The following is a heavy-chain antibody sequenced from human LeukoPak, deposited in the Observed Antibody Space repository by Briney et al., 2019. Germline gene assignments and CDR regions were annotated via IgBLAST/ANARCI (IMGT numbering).Heavy chain of an antibody. Sequence: PGGSLRLSCAASGFTFSNAWMNWARQAPGKGLEWVGRIKSKTDGGTTDYAAPVKGRFTISRDDSKNTLYLQMNSLKTEDTAVYYCTTYWDSYYYDSSGYVDYWGQGTLVTVSS. J-gene: IGHJ4*02. CDR1: GFTFSNAW. V-gene: IGHV3-15*07. CDR3: TTYWDSYYYDSSGYVDY. CDR2: IKSKTDGGTT. D-gene: IGHD3-22*01.